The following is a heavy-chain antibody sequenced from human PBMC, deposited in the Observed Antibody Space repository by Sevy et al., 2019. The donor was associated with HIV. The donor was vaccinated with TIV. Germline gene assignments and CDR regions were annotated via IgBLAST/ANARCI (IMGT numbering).Heavy chain of an antibody. V-gene: IGHV3-23*01. CDR1: GFTISSSA. J-gene: IGHJ4*02. Sequence: GGSLRLSCAASGFTISSSAMSWVRQAPGKGLEWVSLISGTGTSTYYADSVKGRFAISKDKSKSTLYLQMNSLRAEDTAMYYCAHDLRGGTSVTREIDYWGQGTLVTVSS. CDR2: ISGTGTST. CDR3: AHDLRGGTSVTREIDY. D-gene: IGHD4-17*01.